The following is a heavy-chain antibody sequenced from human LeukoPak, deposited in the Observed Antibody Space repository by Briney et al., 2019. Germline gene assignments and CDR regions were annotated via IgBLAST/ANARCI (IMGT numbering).Heavy chain of an antibody. CDR1: GFTFSSYS. CDR2: ISSSSSYI. Sequence: GGSLRLSCAASGFTFSSYSMNWVRQAPGKGLERVSSISSSSSYIYYADSVKGRFTISRDNAKNSLHLQMNSMRAEDTAVYYCARDGSIAVAGTPDDAFDIWGQGTMVTVSS. J-gene: IGHJ3*02. CDR3: ARDGSIAVAGTPDDAFDI. D-gene: IGHD6-19*01. V-gene: IGHV3-21*01.